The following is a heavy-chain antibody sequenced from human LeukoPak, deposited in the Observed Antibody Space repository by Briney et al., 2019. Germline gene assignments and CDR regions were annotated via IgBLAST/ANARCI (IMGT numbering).Heavy chain of an antibody. CDR1: GFTFSSYA. CDR2: ISGSGETT. Sequence: QPGGSLRLSCAASGFTFSSYAMSWVRQAPGKGLEWVSAISGSGETTYYADSVKGRFTISRDNGKNSLFLQMNSLRAEDTAVYYCARDLDSLDYWGQGTLVTVSS. CDR3: ARDLDSLDY. V-gene: IGHV3-23*01. J-gene: IGHJ4*02. D-gene: IGHD2-2*03.